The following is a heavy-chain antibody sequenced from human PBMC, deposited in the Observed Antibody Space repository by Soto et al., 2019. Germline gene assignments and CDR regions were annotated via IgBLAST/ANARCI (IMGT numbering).Heavy chain of an antibody. V-gene: IGHV3-11*05. Sequence: VQLEESGGGLVKPGGSLRLSCAAPGFTFTDYYMSWIRQAPGKGLEWVSHMSSSNSYTNYADSVKGRFTISRDNAKKSVYLQMNSLRAEDTAVYYCARDERGHWYFDLWGRGTLVTVSS. CDR1: GFTFTDYY. CDR3: ARDERGHWYFDL. CDR2: MSSSNSYT. J-gene: IGHJ2*01.